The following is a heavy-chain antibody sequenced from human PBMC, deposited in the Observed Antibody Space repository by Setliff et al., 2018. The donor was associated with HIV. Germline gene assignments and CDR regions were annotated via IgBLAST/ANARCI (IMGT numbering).Heavy chain of an antibody. CDR3: ARNPRLRIKPGRTTVNGWFDP. CDR1: GYTFTNYA. Sequence: ASVKVSCKASGYTFTNYAIHWVRQAPGQRLEWMGWINAGNGHTKYSQNFQGRVTITRDTSASTAYMELSSLRSEDTAVYYCARNPRLRIKPGRTTVNGWFDPWGQGTLVTVSS. V-gene: IGHV1-3*01. J-gene: IGHJ5*02. D-gene: IGHD4-17*01. CDR2: INAGNGHT.